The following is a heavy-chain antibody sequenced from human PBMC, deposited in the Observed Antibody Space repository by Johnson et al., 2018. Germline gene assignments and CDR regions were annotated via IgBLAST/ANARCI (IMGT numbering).Heavy chain of an antibody. V-gene: IGHV3-30*18. CDR2: ISYDGSNK. D-gene: IGHD6-6*01. CDR1: GFTFSSYG. CDR3: AKVPYISSSHPQH. Sequence: QVQLVESGGGVVQPGRSXRLSCAASGFTFSSYGMHWVRQAPGKGMEWVAVISYDGSNKYYADSVKGRFTISRDNSKNTLYLQMNSLRAEETAVYYCAKVPYISSSHPQHWGQGTLVTVSS. J-gene: IGHJ1*01.